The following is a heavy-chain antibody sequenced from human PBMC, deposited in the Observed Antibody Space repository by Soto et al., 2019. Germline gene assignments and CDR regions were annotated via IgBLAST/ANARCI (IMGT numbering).Heavy chain of an antibody. D-gene: IGHD3-10*01. CDR3: ARGGSGSYYNPQDWFDP. CDR2: IYYSGST. CDR1: GGSISSGGYY. J-gene: IGHJ5*02. V-gene: IGHV4-31*03. Sequence: QVQLQESGPGLVKPSQTLSLTCTVSGGSISSGGYYWSWIRQHPGKGLEWIGYIYYSGSTYYNPSLKSRVTISVDTSKNQFSLKLSSVTAADTAVYYCARGGSGSYYNPQDWFDPWGQGTLVTVSS.